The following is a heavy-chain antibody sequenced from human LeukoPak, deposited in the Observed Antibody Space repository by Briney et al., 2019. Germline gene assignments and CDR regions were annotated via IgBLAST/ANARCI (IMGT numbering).Heavy chain of an antibody. CDR3: AKDPSYNSGWNKFFHQ. D-gene: IGHD6-19*01. Sequence: GGSLRLSCAASGFTFNNYAMSWVRQAPGKGLEWVSSISGSAGSTYYADSVKGRFTVSRDNSKNTLYLQVNSLRAEDTAMYYCAKDPSYNSGWNKFFHQWGQGTLVTVSS. CDR2: ISGSAGST. J-gene: IGHJ1*01. V-gene: IGHV3-23*01. CDR1: GFTFNNYA.